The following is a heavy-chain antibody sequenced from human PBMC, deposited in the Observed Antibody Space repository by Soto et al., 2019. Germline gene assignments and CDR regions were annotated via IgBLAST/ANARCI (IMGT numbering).Heavy chain of an antibody. D-gene: IGHD3-10*01. CDR2: ISGSGGST. V-gene: IGHV3-23*01. CDR1: GFTFSSYA. CDR3: ATEGYGSGSYGFAFDI. Sequence: GGSLRLSCAASGFTFSSYAMSWVRQAPGKGLEWVSAISGSGGSTYYADSVKGRFTISRDNSKNTLYLQMNSLRSEDTAVYYCATEGYGSGSYGFAFDIWGQGTMVTVSS. J-gene: IGHJ3*02.